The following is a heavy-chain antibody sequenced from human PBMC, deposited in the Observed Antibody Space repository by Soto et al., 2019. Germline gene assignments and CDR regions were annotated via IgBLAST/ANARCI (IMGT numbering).Heavy chain of an antibody. Sequence: QLQLQESGSGLVKPSQTLSLTCAVSGGSISSGGYSWSWIRQPPGKGLEWIGYIYHSGSTYYNPSLKSRVTISVDRSKNQFSLKLSSVTAADTAVYYCVLNYDPPATTVGMDVWGQGTTVTVSS. V-gene: IGHV4-30-2*01. CDR2: IYHSGST. D-gene: IGHD1-26*01. J-gene: IGHJ6*02. CDR1: GGSISSGGYS. CDR3: VLNYDPPATTVGMDV.